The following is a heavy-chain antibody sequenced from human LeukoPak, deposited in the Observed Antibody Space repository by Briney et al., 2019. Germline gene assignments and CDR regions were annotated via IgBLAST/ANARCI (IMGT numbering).Heavy chain of an antibody. V-gene: IGHV3-21*01. CDR2: ISSSSTYI. J-gene: IGHJ5*02. Sequence: GGSLRLSCAASGFTFSSYSLNWVRQAPGKGLEWVSSISSSSTYIYYADSVKGRFTISRDNAKSSLYLQMNSLRAEDTAEYFCANLDYYDSSGLIDPWGQGTLVTVSS. D-gene: IGHD3-22*01. CDR3: ANLDYYDSSGLIDP. CDR1: GFTFSSYS.